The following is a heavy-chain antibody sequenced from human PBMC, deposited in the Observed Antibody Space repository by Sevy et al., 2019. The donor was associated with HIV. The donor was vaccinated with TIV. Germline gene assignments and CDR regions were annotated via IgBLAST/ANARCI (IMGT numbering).Heavy chain of an antibody. CDR1: GFTFSRYS. D-gene: IGHD6-13*01. V-gene: IGHV3-21*04. J-gene: IGHJ5*01. CDR2: ISSSGHYI. Sequence: GSLRLSCGASGFTFSRYSMNWVRQAPGKGLEWVSYISSSGHYIQYADSVRGRFTISRDNARDSLDLQMNSLRAEDTAVYFCVRWDYSTSVYWFDSWGQGTLVTVSS. CDR3: VRWDYSTSVYWFDS.